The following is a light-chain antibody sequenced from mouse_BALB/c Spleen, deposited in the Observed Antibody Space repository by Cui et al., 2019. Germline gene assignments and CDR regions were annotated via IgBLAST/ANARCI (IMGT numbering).Light chain of an antibody. J-gene: IGKJ5*01. V-gene: IGKV4-57*01. Sequence: QIVLTQSLAIMSASREEKFTITCTASSSVSYMHWFQQKPGTSPKLWIYSTSSLASGVPARFSGSGSGTSYSLTISRMEAEDTATYYCQQKSSYPLTFGAGTKLELK. CDR1: SSVSY. CDR3: QQKSSYPLT. CDR2: STS.